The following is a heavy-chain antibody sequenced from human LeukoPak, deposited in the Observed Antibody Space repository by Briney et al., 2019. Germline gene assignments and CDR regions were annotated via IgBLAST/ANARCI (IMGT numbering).Heavy chain of an antibody. CDR1: GFTFSSYA. Sequence: GGSLRLSCAASGFTFSSYAMHWVRQAPGKGLEWVAVISYDGSNKYYADSVKGRFTISRDNSKNTLYLQMNSLRADDTAVYYCARVKLATIDYWGQGTLVTVSS. J-gene: IGHJ4*02. CDR3: ARVKLATIDY. CDR2: ISYDGSNK. D-gene: IGHD6-6*01. V-gene: IGHV3-30-3*01.